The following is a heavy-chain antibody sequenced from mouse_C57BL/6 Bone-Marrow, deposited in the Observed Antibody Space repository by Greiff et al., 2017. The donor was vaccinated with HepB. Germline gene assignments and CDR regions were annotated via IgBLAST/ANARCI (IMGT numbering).Heavy chain of an antibody. CDR1: GYAFSSSG. Sequence: QVQLQQSGPELVKPGASVKISCKASGYAFSSSGMNWVKQRPGKGLEWIGRIYPGDGDTNYNGKFKGKATLTADKSSSTAYMQLSSLTSEDSAVYFCAREGITRWGQGTTLTVSS. CDR3: AREGITR. CDR2: IYPGDGDT. D-gene: IGHD1-1*01. V-gene: IGHV1-82*01. J-gene: IGHJ2*01.